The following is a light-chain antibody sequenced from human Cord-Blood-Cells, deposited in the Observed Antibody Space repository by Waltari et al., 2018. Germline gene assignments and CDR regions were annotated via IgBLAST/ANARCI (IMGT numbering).Light chain of an antibody. CDR2: EVS. CDR1: ISDVGGYKS. J-gene: IGLJ2*01. CDR3: SSYTSSSALV. V-gene: IGLV2-14*01. Sequence: SALTKPASVSGSPGLVITIPCTGTISDVGGYKSVSWYQQHPGNAPKLIIYEVSNRPSGVSNRFSGSKSGNSASLTISGLQAEDEADYYCSSYTSSSALVFGGGTKLTVL.